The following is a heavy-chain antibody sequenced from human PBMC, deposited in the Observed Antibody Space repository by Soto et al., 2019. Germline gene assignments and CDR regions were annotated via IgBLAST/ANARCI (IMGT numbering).Heavy chain of an antibody. J-gene: IGHJ5*02. V-gene: IGHV4-39*01. CDR2: IYFTGNT. CDR1: GGSITSSSHF. D-gene: IGHD6-25*01. CDR3: AGQTFTIAAASYGRSNWFDP. Sequence: SETLSLTCSASGGSITSSSHFWGWVRQPPGKGLEWTGTIYFTGNTYYTPSLKSRLTMSIDTSKNEFSLRLNSVTAADTAVYYCAGQTFTIAAASYGRSNWFDPWGPGTLVTVSS.